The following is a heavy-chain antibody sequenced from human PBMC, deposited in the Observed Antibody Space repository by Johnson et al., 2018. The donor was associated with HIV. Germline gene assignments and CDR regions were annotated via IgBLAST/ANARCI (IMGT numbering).Heavy chain of an antibody. J-gene: IGHJ3*02. Sequence: VHLVESGGGLIQPGGSLRLSCAASGFTVSTNYMSWVRQAPGKGLEWVSLIYTGGSTFYADSVKGRFTISRDNSKNALYLQMNSLRAEDTAVYYCARVRVGAFDIWGQGTMVTVSS. V-gene: IGHV3-66*03. CDR1: GFTVSTNY. D-gene: IGHD1-26*01. CDR2: IYTGGST. CDR3: ARVRVGAFDI.